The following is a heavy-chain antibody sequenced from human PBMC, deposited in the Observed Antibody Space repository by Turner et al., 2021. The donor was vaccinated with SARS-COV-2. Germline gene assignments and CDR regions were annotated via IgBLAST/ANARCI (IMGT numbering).Heavy chain of an antibody. V-gene: IGHV3-33*01. Sequence: QVQLVESGGGVVQPGRSLRPSCEASGFTFSSYGMHWVRQAPGKGREWVAVIWYDGSNKYYADAVKGRFTVSRDNSKNTLYLQMNSLRAEDTAVYYCARDPNAGYYYMDVWGKGTTVTVSS. D-gene: IGHD2-8*01. J-gene: IGHJ6*03. CDR2: IWYDGSNK. CDR1: GFTFSSYG. CDR3: ARDPNAGYYYMDV.